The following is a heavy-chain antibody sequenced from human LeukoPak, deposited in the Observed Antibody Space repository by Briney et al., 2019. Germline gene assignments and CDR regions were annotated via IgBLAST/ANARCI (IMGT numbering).Heavy chain of an antibody. J-gene: IGHJ4*02. Sequence: GGSLRLSCAASGFTFSNYAMSWVRQAPGKGLEWVSGISGSGGRTYYAESVKGRFTISRDNSMNTLFLEMNSLRAEDTAVYYCAKGTDIVLVADVLTDYWGQGTLVTVSS. V-gene: IGHV3-23*01. CDR1: GFTFSNYA. CDR3: AKGTDIVLVADVLTDY. CDR2: ISGSGGRT. D-gene: IGHD2-2*01.